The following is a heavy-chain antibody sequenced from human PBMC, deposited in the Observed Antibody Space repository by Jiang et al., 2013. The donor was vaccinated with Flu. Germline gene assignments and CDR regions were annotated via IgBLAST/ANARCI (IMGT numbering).Heavy chain of an antibody. V-gene: IGHV3-33*08. CDR2: IWYDGSNK. CDR3: ARGLNHQVAGYDAFDI. Sequence: VQLLESGGGVVQPGRSLRLSCAASGFTFSSYGMHWVRQAPGKGLEWVAVIWYDGSNKYYADSVKGRFTISRDNSKNTLYLQMNSLRAEDTAVYYCARGLNHQVAGYDAFDIWGQGTMVTVSS. CDR1: GFTFSSYG. J-gene: IGHJ3*02. D-gene: IGHD6-19*01.